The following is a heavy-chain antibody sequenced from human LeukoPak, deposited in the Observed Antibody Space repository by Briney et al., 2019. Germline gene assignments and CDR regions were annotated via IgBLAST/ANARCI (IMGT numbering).Heavy chain of an antibody. CDR2: IYYSGST. CDR3: ARQGVGLLIPY. CDR1: GRSISSYY. Sequence: SDTLSLTCTVSGRSISSYYWSWIRQPPGKGLEWIGYIYYSGSTNYNPSLKSRVPISVDTSKNQFSLKLSPVTAADTAVYYCARQGVGLLIPYWGQGTLVTVSS. D-gene: IGHD3-16*01. J-gene: IGHJ4*02. V-gene: IGHV4-59*08.